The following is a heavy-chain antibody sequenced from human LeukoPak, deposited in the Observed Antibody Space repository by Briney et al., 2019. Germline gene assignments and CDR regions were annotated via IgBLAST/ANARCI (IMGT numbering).Heavy chain of an antibody. CDR2: ISHDASDE. D-gene: IGHD1-26*01. CDR3: VKALVGQTSGY. V-gene: IGHV3-30*18. CDR1: GFSFSGYG. Sequence: GGSLRLSCTASGFSFSGYGMHWVRQAPGKGLEWLAVISHDASDEYYADSVKGRFTISRNNAKNMIYLQMISLRAEDTAVYYCVKALVGQTSGYWGQGTRVTVST. J-gene: IGHJ4*02.